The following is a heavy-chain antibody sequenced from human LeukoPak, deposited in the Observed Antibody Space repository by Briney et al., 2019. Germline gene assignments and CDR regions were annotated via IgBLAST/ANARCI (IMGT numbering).Heavy chain of an antibody. J-gene: IGHJ4*02. Sequence: PGGSLRLSCAASGFTFSSYAMSWVRQAPGKGLEWVSAISGSGGSTYYADSVKGRFTISRDNSKNTLYLQMNSLRAEDTAVYYCARDWFGIVGASYYFDYWGQGTLVTVSS. CDR3: ARDWFGIVGASYYFDY. D-gene: IGHD1-26*01. V-gene: IGHV3-23*01. CDR2: ISGSGGST. CDR1: GFTFSSYA.